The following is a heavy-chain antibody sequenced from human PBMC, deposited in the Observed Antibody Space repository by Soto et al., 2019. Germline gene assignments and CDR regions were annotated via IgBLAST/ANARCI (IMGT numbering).Heavy chain of an antibody. J-gene: IGHJ6*02. CDR3: AKDRGDIVVVPAATYYYYYGMDV. Sequence: QVQLVESGGGVVQPGRSLRLSCAASGFTFSSYGMHWVRQAPGKGLEWVAVISYDGSNKYYADSVKGRFTISRDNSKNTLYLQMNSLRAEDTAVYYCAKDRGDIVVVPAATYYYYYGMDVWGQGPTVTVSS. V-gene: IGHV3-30*18. CDR1: GFTFSSYG. CDR2: ISYDGSNK. D-gene: IGHD2-2*01.